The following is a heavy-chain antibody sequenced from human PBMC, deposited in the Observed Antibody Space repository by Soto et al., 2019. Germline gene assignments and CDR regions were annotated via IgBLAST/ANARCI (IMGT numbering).Heavy chain of an antibody. CDR1: GFTFTASA. CDR3: VGGGYAKLLYYPSSYYYGMDV. Sequence: SVKVSCKASGFTFTASAVQWVRQARGQRLEWIGWIVVGSGKTNYAENFRERVTITRDTSTSTAYMEVTGLRSEDTAVYYCVGGGYAKLLYYPSSYYYGMDVWGQGTTVTVSS. J-gene: IGHJ6*02. CDR2: IVVGSGKT. V-gene: IGHV1-58*01. D-gene: IGHD3-22*01.